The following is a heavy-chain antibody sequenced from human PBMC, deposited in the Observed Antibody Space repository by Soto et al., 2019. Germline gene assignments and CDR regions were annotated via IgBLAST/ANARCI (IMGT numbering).Heavy chain of an antibody. D-gene: IGHD3-3*01. V-gene: IGHV1-2*02. CDR2: INPNSGGT. CDR1: GYTFTGYY. J-gene: IGHJ6*02. CDR3: ASDDFWSGYYKDYYYYGMDV. Sequence: ASVKVSCKASGYTFTGYYMHCVRQAPGQGREWMGWINPNSGGTNYAQKFQGRVTMTRDTSISTAYMELSRLRSDDTAVYYCASDDFWSGYYKDYYYYGMDVWGQGXTVTVSS.